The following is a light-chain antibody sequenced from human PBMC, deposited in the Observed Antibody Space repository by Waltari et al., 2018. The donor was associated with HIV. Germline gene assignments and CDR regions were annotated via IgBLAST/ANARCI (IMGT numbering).Light chain of an antibody. J-gene: IGLJ3*02. CDR3: SSYAGSFWV. CDR2: EVS. Sequence: QSALTQPPSASGSPGQSVTISCTGTSSDVGGYNYVSWYQQHPGKAPKLMIYEVSKRPSGFPDRFFGSKSGNTASLTVSGLQAEDEADYYCSSYAGSFWVFGGGTKLTVL. V-gene: IGLV2-8*01. CDR1: SSDVGGYNY.